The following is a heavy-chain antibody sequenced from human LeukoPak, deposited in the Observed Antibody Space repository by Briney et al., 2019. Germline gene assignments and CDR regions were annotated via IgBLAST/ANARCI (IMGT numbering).Heavy chain of an antibody. D-gene: IGHD4/OR15-4a*01. J-gene: IGHJ4*02. V-gene: IGHV3-23*01. Sequence: GGSLRLSCEVSGIPFNCHAMRWVRQAPGRGLEWVSGISISADMTYYADSVQGRFIISRDNSKNTVYLQMDGLRVEDTAVYYCANEEVPNDYWGQGTLVTVSS. CDR2: ISISADMT. CDR3: ANEEVPNDY. CDR1: GIPFNCHA.